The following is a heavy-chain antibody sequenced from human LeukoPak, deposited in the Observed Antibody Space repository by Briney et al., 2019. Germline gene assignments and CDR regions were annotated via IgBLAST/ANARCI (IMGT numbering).Heavy chain of an antibody. V-gene: IGHV1-18*01. Sequence: GASVKVSCKASGGTFSSYAISWVRQAPGQGLEWMGWISAYNGNTNYAQKLQGRVTMTTDTSTSTAYMELRSLRSDDTAVYYCARGWELHHVDYWGQGTLVTVSS. J-gene: IGHJ4*02. CDR3: ARGWELHHVDY. D-gene: IGHD1-26*01. CDR1: GGTFSSYA. CDR2: ISAYNGNT.